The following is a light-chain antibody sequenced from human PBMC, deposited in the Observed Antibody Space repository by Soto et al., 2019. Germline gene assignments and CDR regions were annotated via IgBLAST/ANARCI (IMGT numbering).Light chain of an antibody. CDR3: CSYAGRPGV. CDR2: EGS. V-gene: IGLV2-23*01. J-gene: IGLJ3*02. CDR1: SSDVGNYNL. Sequence: QSALTQPASVSGSPGQSITISCTGTSSDVGNYNLVSWYQHHPGKAPKLMIHEGSKRPSGVSNRFSGSKSGNTASLTISGLQAEDEADYYCCSYAGRPGVFGGGTQLTVL.